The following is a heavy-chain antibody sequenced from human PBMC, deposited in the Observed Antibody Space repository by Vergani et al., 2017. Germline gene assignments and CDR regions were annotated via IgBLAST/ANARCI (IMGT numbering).Heavy chain of an antibody. V-gene: IGHV4-30-4*01. J-gene: IGHJ6*02. CDR1: GDSISSGDYY. CDR3: ARGKYNSGDYYYYYGLDV. CDR2: MFYSGTT. Sequence: QVQLQESGPGLVKPSQTLSLTCTVSGDSISSGDYYWSWIRQSPGKGLEWIGMMFYSGTTYYNPSLKSRVTIFLDTSKSQFSLKVTSVTAADTAVYFCARGKYNSGDYYYYYGLDVWGQGTTATVSS. D-gene: IGHD3-22*01.